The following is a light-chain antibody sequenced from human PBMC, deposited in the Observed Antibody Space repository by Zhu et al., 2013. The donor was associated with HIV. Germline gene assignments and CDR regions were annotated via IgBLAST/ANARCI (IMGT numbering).Light chain of an antibody. J-gene: IGKJ3*01. V-gene: IGKV1-39*01. Sequence: DIQMTQSPSSLSASVGDRVTITCRASQSISRYLNWYQQKPGKAPNLLIYAASSLQSGVPSRFSGSGSGTDFTLTISSLQPEDFATYYCQQSYSAPVYTFGPGTKLDFK. CDR2: AAS. CDR1: QSISRY. CDR3: QQSYSAPVYT.